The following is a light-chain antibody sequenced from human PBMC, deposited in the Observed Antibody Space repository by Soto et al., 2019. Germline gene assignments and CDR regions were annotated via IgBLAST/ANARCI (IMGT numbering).Light chain of an antibody. J-gene: IGKJ1*01. CDR1: QSIGLA. CDR3: QQRTDRPQWT. CDR2: DAS. V-gene: IGKV3-11*01. Sequence: EIVLTQSPATLSLSPGERATLSCRASQSIGLAIAWYQHKPGQAPRLLIFDASQRATGIPARFRGSGSGTDLTLSISSLEPEDFAVYYCQQRTDRPQWTFGQGNKVDIK.